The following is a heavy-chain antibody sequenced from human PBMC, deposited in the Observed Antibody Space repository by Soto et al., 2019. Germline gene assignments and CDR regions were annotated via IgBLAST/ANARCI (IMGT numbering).Heavy chain of an antibody. V-gene: IGHV3-72*01. J-gene: IGHJ4*02. CDR3: ARGSKSFDS. CDR2: TRNKANSYTT. Sequence: EVQLVESGGGLVQPGGSLTLSCAASGFTFSDHYMDWVRQAPGKGLEWVGRTRNKANSYTTEYAASVKGRFTISRDESKNSLYLQMNSLKTEDTAAYYCARGSKSFDSWGQGTQVTVSP. CDR1: GFTFSDHY.